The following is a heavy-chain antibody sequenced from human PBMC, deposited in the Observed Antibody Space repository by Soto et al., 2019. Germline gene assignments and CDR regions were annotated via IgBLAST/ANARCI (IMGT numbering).Heavy chain of an antibody. D-gene: IGHD2-15*01. CDR2: IYYSGST. J-gene: IGHJ5*02. CDR1: GASVSSSSYY. V-gene: IGHV4-61*01. Sequence: QVQLQESGPGLVQPSETLSLTCTVSGASVSSSSYYWSWIRQPLGKGLEWIGYIYYSGSTNYSPYLKSRVTIAIDTSKNQFSLKLSSVTAADSAVYYCARSGYCSGGSCSFNWFDPWGQGTLVTVSS. CDR3: ARSGYCSGGSCSFNWFDP.